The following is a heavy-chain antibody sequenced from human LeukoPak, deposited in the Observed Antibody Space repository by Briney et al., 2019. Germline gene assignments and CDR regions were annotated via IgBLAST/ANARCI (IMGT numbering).Heavy chain of an antibody. CDR2: IYYSGST. V-gene: IGHV4-39*07. CDR3: AGLIYSSRSFDP. J-gene: IGHJ5*02. Sequence: PSETLSLTCTVSGGSISSSSYYWGWIRQPPGKGLEWIGSIYYSGSTYYNPSLKSRVTISVDTSKNQFSLKLSSVTAADTAVYYCAGLIYSSRSFDPWGQGTLVTVSS. D-gene: IGHD6-13*01. CDR1: GGSISSSSYY.